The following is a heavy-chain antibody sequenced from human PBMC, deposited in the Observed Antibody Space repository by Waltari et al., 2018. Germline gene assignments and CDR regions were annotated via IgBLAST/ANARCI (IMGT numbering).Heavy chain of an antibody. CDR2: IYHPGST. CDR1: SYSMTSGYY. J-gene: IGHJ5*02. CDR3: AREHTVIRRLSSSNWFDP. Sequence: QVQLRESGPGLVKPSETLSLTCAVSSYSMTSGYYWGWIRQPPGKGLEWIGSIYHPGSTYYNPSLKSRVTISVDTSKNQFSLNLVSVTATDTAVYYCAREHTVIRRLSSSNWFDPWGQGTLVTVSS. V-gene: IGHV4-38-2*02. D-gene: IGHD2-21*01.